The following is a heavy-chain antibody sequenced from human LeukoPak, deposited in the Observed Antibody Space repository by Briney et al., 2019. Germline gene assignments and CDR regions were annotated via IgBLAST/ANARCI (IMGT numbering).Heavy chain of an antibody. CDR1: GGSLSGYY. Sequence: PSETLSLTCAVYGGSLSGYYWSWIRQPPGKGLEWIGEINHSGSTNYNPSLKSRVTISVDTSKNQFSLKLSSVTAADTAVYYCASSRGQLALRGWWYWGQGTLVTVSS. D-gene: IGHD6-6*01. V-gene: IGHV4-34*01. CDR2: INHSGST. CDR3: ASSRGQLALRGWWY. J-gene: IGHJ4*02.